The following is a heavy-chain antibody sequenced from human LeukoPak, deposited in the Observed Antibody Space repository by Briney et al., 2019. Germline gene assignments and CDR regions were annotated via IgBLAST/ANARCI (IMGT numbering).Heavy chain of an antibody. CDR1: GFTFSSYG. CDR3: AKTRTGSSSWYRGGGMDV. D-gene: IGHD6-13*01. V-gene: IGHV3-30*18. Sequence: GGSLRLSCAASGFTFSSYGMHWVRQAPGKGLEWVAVISYDGSNKYYADSVKGRFTISRDNSKNTLYLQMNSLRAEDTAVYYCAKTRTGSSSWYRGGGMDVWGQGTTVTVSS. J-gene: IGHJ6*02. CDR2: ISYDGSNK.